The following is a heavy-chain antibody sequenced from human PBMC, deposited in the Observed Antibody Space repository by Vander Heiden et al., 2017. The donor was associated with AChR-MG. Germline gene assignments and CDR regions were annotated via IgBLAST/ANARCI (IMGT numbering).Heavy chain of an antibody. CDR1: GGTFSSSA. Sequence: QVQLVQSGAEVKKPGSSVEVSCKASGGTFSSSAISWVRQAPGQGLEWMGGIIPMFGTINYAQKFQGRVTITADKSTSTAYMELSSLRSEDTAVYYCARVPTTVGYFDYWGQGTLVTVSS. V-gene: IGHV1-69*06. D-gene: IGHD4-4*01. CDR3: ARVPTTVGYFDY. CDR2: IIPMFGTI. J-gene: IGHJ4*02.